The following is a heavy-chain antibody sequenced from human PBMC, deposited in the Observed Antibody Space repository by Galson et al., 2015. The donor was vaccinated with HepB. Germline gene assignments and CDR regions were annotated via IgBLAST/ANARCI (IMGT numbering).Heavy chain of an antibody. V-gene: IGHV1-18*01. Sequence: SVKVSCKASGYTFTSYGISWVRQAPGQGLEWMGWISAYNGNTNYAQKLQGRVTMTTDTSTSTAYMELRSLRSDDTAVYYCARDLGSYSSSWYRSWNDGGDWFDPWGQGTLVTVSS. CDR3: ARDLGSYSSSWYRSWNDGGDWFDP. D-gene: IGHD6-13*01. CDR2: ISAYNGNT. CDR1: GYTFTSYG. J-gene: IGHJ5*02.